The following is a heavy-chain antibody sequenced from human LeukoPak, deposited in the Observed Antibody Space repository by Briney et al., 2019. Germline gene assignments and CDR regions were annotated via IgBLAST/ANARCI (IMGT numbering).Heavy chain of an antibody. Sequence: GGSLRLSCAASGFTFSSYGMHWVRQAPGKGLEWVAVVWFDGTNKYYADSVKGRFTISRDNSKNTVYLQMNSLRADDTAVYYCPRDRVTKQAPPGYWGQGTLVTVSS. CDR2: VWFDGTNK. V-gene: IGHV3-33*08. D-gene: IGHD2-8*01. CDR1: GFTFSSYG. J-gene: IGHJ4*02. CDR3: PRDRVTKQAPPGY.